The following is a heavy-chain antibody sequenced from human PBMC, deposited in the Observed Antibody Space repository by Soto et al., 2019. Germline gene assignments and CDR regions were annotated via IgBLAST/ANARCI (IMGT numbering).Heavy chain of an antibody. CDR1: GGSFSGYY. CDR3: ARGPPYGIAARPRKYYFDY. Sequence: PSETLSLTCAVYGGSFSGYYWSWIRQPPGKGLEWIGEINHSGSTNYNPSLKSRVTISVDTSKNQFSLKLSSVTAADTAVYYCARGPPYGIAARPRKYYFDYWGQGTLVTVSS. CDR2: INHSGST. D-gene: IGHD6-6*01. J-gene: IGHJ4*02. V-gene: IGHV4-34*01.